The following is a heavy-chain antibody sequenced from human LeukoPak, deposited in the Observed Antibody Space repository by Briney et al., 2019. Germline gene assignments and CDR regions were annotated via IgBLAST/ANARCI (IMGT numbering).Heavy chain of an antibody. Sequence: GSLRLSRAASGFTFSSYAMHWVRQAPGKGLEWVAVISYDGSNKYYADSVKGRFTISRDNSKNTLYLQMNSLRAEDTAVYYYARDGPGYSSGWYRARPQYFDYWGQGTLVTVSS. D-gene: IGHD6-19*01. CDR3: ARDGPGYSSGWYRARPQYFDY. J-gene: IGHJ4*02. CDR2: ISYDGSNK. CDR1: GFTFSSYA. V-gene: IGHV3-30-3*01.